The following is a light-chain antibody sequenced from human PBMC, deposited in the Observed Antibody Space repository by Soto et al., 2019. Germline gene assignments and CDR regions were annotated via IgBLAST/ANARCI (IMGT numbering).Light chain of an antibody. V-gene: IGKV1-39*01. CDR3: PQSYGPPYT. CDR2: GAS. CDR1: QTISNN. Sequence: EMTQSPSSLSSSVGDKVTIACRASQTISNNLNWYQCKPGKAPKLLIYGASNVQGRVPSTFSGSGSVTAFDLTISCLPPDDSATYFCPQSYGPPYTFGLGPKLEIK. J-gene: IGKJ2*01.